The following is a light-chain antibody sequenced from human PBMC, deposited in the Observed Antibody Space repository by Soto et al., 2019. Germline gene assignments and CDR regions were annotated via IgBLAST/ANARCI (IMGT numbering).Light chain of an antibody. Sequence: IVLTQSPGTLSLSPGERATLSCRASQSVTTQLAWYQQKPGQAPRLIIHGTSSRATGIPDRFSGSGSGTDFTLTISRLEPEDFALYYCQHYGSSPRTFGQGTKVDIK. CDR2: GTS. V-gene: IGKV3-20*01. J-gene: IGKJ1*01. CDR1: QSVTTQ. CDR3: QHYGSSPRT.